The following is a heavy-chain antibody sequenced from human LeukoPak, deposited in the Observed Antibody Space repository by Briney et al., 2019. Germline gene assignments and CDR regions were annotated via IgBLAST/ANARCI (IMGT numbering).Heavy chain of an antibody. J-gene: IGHJ5*02. CDR3: ARALDSSGYYYGNWFDP. V-gene: IGHV4-59*10. CDR2: IYTSGST. CDR1: GGSFSSYY. D-gene: IGHD3-22*01. Sequence: PSETLSLTCAVYGGSFSSYYWSWIRQPAGKGLEWIGRIYTSGSTNYNPSLKSRVTMSVDTSKNQFSLKLSSVTAADTAVYYCARALDSSGYYYGNWFDPWGQGTLVTVSS.